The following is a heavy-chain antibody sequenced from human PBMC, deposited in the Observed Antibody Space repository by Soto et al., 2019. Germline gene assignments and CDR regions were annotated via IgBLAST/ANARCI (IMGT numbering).Heavy chain of an antibody. CDR3: AKEKIAARPFDY. CDR2: ISGSGGST. V-gene: IGHV3-23*01. D-gene: IGHD6-6*01. CDR1: GFTFSSYA. Sequence: GESLKISCAASGFTFSSYAMSWVRQAPGKGLEWVSAISGSGGSTYNADSVKGRFTISRENSKNSLYLHMNSLRAEDTAVYYCAKEKIAARPFDYWGQGTLVTVSS. J-gene: IGHJ4*02.